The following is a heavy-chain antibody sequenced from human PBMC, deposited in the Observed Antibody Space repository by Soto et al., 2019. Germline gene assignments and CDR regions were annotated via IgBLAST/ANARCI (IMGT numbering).Heavy chain of an antibody. CDR1: GFTFSSYA. D-gene: IGHD2-15*01. V-gene: IGHV3-23*01. J-gene: IGHJ4*02. CDR2: ISGSGGST. CDR3: AKDRASGYCSGGSCSSFDY. Sequence: EVQLLESGGGLVQPGGSLRLSCAASGFTFSSYAMSWVRQAPGKGLEWVSAISGSGGSTYYADSVKGRFTISRDNSKNTLYLQMISLRAEDTAVYYCAKDRASGYCSGGSCSSFDYWGQGTLVTVSS.